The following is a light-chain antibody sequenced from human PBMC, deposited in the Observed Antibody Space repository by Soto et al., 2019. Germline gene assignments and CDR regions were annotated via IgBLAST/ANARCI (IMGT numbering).Light chain of an antibody. V-gene: IGKV1-39*01. CDR2: TAS. J-gene: IGKJ5*01. CDR1: QSISIY. Sequence: IQMTQSPSSLSVSVGDRVTITCRASQSISIYVNWYQQKSGRAPKLLIYTASSLQSGVPSRFSGSGSGTDFTLTISRLQPEDFATYYCQQYYTPPTFGQGTRLEIE. CDR3: QQYYTPPT.